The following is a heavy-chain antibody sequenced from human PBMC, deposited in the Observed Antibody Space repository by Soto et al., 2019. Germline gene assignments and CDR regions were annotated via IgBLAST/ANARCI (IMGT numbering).Heavy chain of an antibody. CDR3: ANNPGNYAFDI. Sequence: GSLRLSCAASGFTFSSYAMSWVRPAPGKGLEWGAAISGSGGSTYYADSVKGRFTISRDNSKNTLYLQMNSLRAEDTAVYYCANNPGNYAFDIWGQGTMVTVSS. V-gene: IGHV3-23*01. J-gene: IGHJ3*02. CDR2: ISGSGGST. D-gene: IGHD1-7*01. CDR1: GFTFSSYA.